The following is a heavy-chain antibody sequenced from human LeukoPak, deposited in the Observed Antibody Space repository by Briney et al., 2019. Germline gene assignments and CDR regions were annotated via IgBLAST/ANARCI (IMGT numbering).Heavy chain of an antibody. CDR1: GFTFSSYA. J-gene: IGHJ4*02. CDR2: ISGSGGST. D-gene: IGHD6-19*01. Sequence: GGSLRLSCAASGFTFSSYAMSWVRQAPGKGLEWVSAISGSGGSTYYADSVKGRFTISRDNAKNSLYLQMNSLRAEDTAVYYCARDSSGCIFDYWGQGTLVTVSS. CDR3: ARDSSGCIFDY. V-gene: IGHV3-23*01.